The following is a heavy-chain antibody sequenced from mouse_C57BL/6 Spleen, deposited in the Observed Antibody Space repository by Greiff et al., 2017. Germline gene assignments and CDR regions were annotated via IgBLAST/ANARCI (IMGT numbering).Heavy chain of an antibody. CDR2: IYPRSGNT. D-gene: IGHD1-1*01. J-gene: IGHJ4*01. CDR1: GYTFTSYG. CDR3: ARGLYITTVVATDAMDY. Sequence: VQLQESGAELARPGASVKLSCKASGYTFTSYGISWVKQRTGKGLEWIGEIYPRSGNTYYTEKFKGKATLTADKSSSTAYMELRSLTSEDSAVYFCARGLYITTVVATDAMDYWGQGTSVTVSS. V-gene: IGHV1-81*01.